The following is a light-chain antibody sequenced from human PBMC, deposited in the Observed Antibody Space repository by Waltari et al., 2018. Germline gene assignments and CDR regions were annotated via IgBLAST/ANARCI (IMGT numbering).Light chain of an antibody. CDR1: STDIGTSRF. V-gene: IGLV2-14*03. CDR3: SSFTASNTLV. Sequence: QSALTQPASVSGAPGQSITISCTGTSTDIGTSRFVSWYRQHPGQAPQLLIYDVYNRPSGGSNRVSGSKSGTTASLIISGLQTEDEADDYCSSFTASNTLVFGGGTKLTVI. J-gene: IGLJ3*02. CDR2: DVY.